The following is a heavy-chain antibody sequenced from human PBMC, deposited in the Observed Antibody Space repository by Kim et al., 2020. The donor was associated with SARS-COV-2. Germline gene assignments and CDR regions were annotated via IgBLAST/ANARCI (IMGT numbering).Heavy chain of an antibody. D-gene: IGHD1-7*01. Sequence: SETLSLTCTVSGASIKSYFWSWIRQPAGRRLEWIGRFFTNETTDYNPSLKSRVSMSVDTSKNQLSLKLTSVTVADTATYFCLRDGELGNWFDPWGQGTL. J-gene: IGHJ5*02. CDR1: GASIKSYF. CDR2: FFTNETT. V-gene: IGHV4-4*07. CDR3: LRDGELGNWFDP.